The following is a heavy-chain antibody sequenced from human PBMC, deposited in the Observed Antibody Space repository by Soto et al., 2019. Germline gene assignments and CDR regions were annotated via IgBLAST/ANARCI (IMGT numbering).Heavy chain of an antibody. Sequence: VGSLRLSCAASGFTFRNYGMNWVRQAPGKGLEWVSYIGLGSSTKYYADSVEGRFTISRDNAKNSLYLQMNSLRAEDTAVYYCARHPERIAEIGWFDPWGQGTLVTVSS. J-gene: IGHJ5*02. V-gene: IGHV3-48*01. D-gene: IGHD6-13*01. CDR3: ARHPERIAEIGWFDP. CDR1: GFTFRNYG. CDR2: IGLGSSTK.